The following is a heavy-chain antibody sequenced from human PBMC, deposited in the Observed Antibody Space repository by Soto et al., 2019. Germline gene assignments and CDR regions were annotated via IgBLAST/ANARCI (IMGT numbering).Heavy chain of an antibody. Sequence: SETLSLTCTVSGGSISGYYWSWIRQPPGKGLEWIGYIYYSGSTNYNPSLKSRVTISVDTSKNQFSLKLSSVTAADTAVYYCAIALSITMVRGVGRYGMDVWGQGTTVTVSS. CDR1: GGSISGYY. J-gene: IGHJ6*02. V-gene: IGHV4-59*01. CDR2: IYYSGST. CDR3: AIALSITMVRGVGRYGMDV. D-gene: IGHD3-10*01.